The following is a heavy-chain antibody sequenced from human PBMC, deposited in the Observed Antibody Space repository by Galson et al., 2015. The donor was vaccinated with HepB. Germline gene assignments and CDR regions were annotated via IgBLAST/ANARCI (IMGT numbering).Heavy chain of an antibody. CDR3: ARDSDAYSGGFDY. J-gene: IGHJ4*02. Sequence: PALVKPTQTLTLPCTFSGFSLSTSGMCVSWIRQPPGKALEWLALIDWDDDKFYNTSLQTRLTISKDPSKNQVVLTASNMDPVDTATYYCARDSDAYSGGFDYWGLGTMVTVSS. CDR2: IDWDDDK. V-gene: IGHV2-70*01. D-gene: IGHD5-18*01. CDR1: GFSLSTSGMC.